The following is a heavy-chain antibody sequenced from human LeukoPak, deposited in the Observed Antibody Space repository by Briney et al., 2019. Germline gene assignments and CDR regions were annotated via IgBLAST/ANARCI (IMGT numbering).Heavy chain of an antibody. CDR1: GLNFKAYW. CDR2: IKQDGSEK. Sequence: GGSLRLSCSTSGLNFKAYWMAWVRQPAGKGRDGVANIKQDGSEKYYVDSVKGRFTISRDNAKNSLYLQMNSLRVEDTAVYYCARPAGLLTELRRPSFQHWGQGTLVTVSS. J-gene: IGHJ1*01. V-gene: IGHV3-7*01. D-gene: IGHD1-7*01. CDR3: ARPAGLLTELRRPSFQH.